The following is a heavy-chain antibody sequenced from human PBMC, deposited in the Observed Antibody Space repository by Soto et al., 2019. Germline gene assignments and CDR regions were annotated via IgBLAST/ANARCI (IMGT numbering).Heavy chain of an antibody. CDR3: GAGQYFSDY. D-gene: IGHD6-13*01. CDR2: ISYDGSDK. V-gene: IGHV3-30*03. CDR1: RFTFSSYG. J-gene: IGHJ4*02. Sequence: QVQLVESGGGVVQPGRSLRLCYAASRFTFSSYGMHWVRQAPGKGLEWVALISYDGSDKYYADSVKGRFTISRDNSKNTLYLQMNSLRVEDTAVYYCGAGQYFSDYWGQGTLVTVSS.